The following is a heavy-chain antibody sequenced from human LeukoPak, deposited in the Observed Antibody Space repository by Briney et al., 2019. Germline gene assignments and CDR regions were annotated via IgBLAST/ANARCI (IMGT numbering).Heavy chain of an antibody. CDR3: ATDLGGSGSYYSIAFGI. J-gene: IGHJ3*02. Sequence: AASVKVSCKVSGYTLTELSMHWVRQAPGKGLEWMGGFDPEDGETIYAQKFQGRVTMTEDTSTDTAYMELSSLRSEDTAVYYCATDLGGSGSYYSIAFGIWGQGTMVTVSS. CDR2: FDPEDGET. D-gene: IGHD1-26*01. CDR1: GYTLTELS. V-gene: IGHV1-24*01.